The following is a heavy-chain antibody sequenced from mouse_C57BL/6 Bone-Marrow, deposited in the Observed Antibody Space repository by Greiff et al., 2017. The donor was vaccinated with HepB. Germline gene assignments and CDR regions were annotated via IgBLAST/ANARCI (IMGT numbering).Heavy chain of an antibody. CDR2: ISNGGGST. J-gene: IGHJ4*01. CDR3: ARPGLLDAMDY. CDR1: GFTFSDYY. Sequence: EVQRVESGGGLVQPGGSLKLSCAASGFTFSDYYMYWVRQTPEKRLEWVAYISNGGGSTYYPDTVKGRFTISRDNAKNTLYLQMSRLKSEDTAMYYCARPGLLDAMDYWGQGTSVTVSS. D-gene: IGHD2-10*01. V-gene: IGHV5-12*01.